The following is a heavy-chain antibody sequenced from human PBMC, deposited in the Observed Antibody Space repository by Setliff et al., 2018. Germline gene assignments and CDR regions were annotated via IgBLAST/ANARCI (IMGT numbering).Heavy chain of an antibody. CDR3: ARRPPYWRFDY. J-gene: IGHJ4*02. Sequence: PSETLSLTCGVSNYSISSGHYWAWIRQPPGRGLEWIGSIYHTGRTNYNPSLKTRVTISVDTSKNQFSLRLTSVTAADTADYYCARRPPYWRFDYWGRGTLVTVSS. D-gene: IGHD3-3*01. V-gene: IGHV4-38-2*01. CDR1: NYSISSGHY. CDR2: IYHTGRT.